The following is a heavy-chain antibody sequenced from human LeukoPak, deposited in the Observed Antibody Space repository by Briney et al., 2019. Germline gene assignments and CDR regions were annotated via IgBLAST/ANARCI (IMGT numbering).Heavy chain of an antibody. J-gene: IGHJ5*02. CDR2: IYYSGST. V-gene: IGHV4-59*01. CDR1: GGSISSYY. Sequence: SETLSLTCTVSGGSISSYYWSWIRQPPGKGLEWIGYIYYSGSTNYNPSLKSRVTISVDTSKNQFSLKLSSVTAADTAVYYCARDDPRSPGWFDPWGQGTLVTVSS. CDR3: ARDDPRSPGWFDP.